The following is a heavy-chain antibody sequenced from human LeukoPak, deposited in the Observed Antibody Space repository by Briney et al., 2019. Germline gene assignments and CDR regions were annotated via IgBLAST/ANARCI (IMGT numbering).Heavy chain of an antibody. J-gene: IGHJ4*02. CDR2: IYYTGST. CDR3: ARVSAAGTGPDS. CDR1: GGSISSYH. Sequence: PSETLSLTCTVSGGSISSYHWSWIRQPPGKGLEWIGHIYYTGSTNYNPSLKSRVTISLDTSKNQFSLKLNSVTAADTAVYYCARVSAAGTGPDSWGQGTLVTVSS. D-gene: IGHD6-13*01. V-gene: IGHV4-59*01.